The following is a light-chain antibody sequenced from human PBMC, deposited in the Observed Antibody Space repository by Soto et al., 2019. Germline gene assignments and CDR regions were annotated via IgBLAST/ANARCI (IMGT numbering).Light chain of an antibody. V-gene: IGKV4-1*01. CDR1: QSVLWSSNKKNY. CDR2: WAS. Sequence: DIVMTQSPDSLAASLGERATLTCRSSQSVLWSSNKKNYLAWYQQKQGQPPKLLIYWASTREFGVPDRFSGSGSGTDFTLTISSLQAEDVAVYYCQQYYSIPPTFGGGTKVEIK. J-gene: IGKJ4*01. CDR3: QQYYSIPPT.